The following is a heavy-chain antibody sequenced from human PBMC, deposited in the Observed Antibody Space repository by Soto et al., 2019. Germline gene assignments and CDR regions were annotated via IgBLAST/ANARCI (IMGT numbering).Heavy chain of an antibody. CDR2: FDPEDGET. V-gene: IGHV1-24*01. CDR1: GYTLTELS. D-gene: IGHD3-10*01. CDR3: ARVGLGEFMSRPFDP. Sequence: ASVKVSCKVSGYTLTELSMHWVRQAPGKGLEWMGGFDPEDGETIYAQKFQGRVTMTKNTPYLQMNSLRAEDTAVYYCARVGLGEFMSRPFDPWGQGTLVTVSS. J-gene: IGHJ5*02.